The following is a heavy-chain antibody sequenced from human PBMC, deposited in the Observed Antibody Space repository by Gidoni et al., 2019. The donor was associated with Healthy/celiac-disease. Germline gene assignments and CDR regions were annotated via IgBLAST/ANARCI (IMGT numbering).Heavy chain of an antibody. Sequence: GFTFSSYGMHWVRQAPGKGLEWVAVIWYDGSNKYYADSVKGRFTISRDNSTNTLYLQMNSLSAEDTAVYYCAREGYYDSRGYSPPFYYWGQGTLVTVSS. V-gene: IGHV3-33*01. CDR2: IWYDGSNK. CDR1: GFTFSSYG. J-gene: IGHJ4*02. CDR3: AREGYYDSRGYSPPFYY. D-gene: IGHD3-22*01.